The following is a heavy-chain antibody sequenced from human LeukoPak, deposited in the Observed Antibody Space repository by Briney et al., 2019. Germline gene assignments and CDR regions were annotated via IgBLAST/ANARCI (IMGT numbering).Heavy chain of an antibody. CDR2: TYTSGST. V-gene: IGHV4-61*02. J-gene: IGHJ5*02. Sequence: SETLSLTCTVSGGSISSGSYYWSWIRQPAGKGLEWIGRTYTSGSTNYNPSLKSRVTISVDTSKNQFSLKLSSVTAADTAVYYCARDSVDNCSGGSCYSGGLDPWGQGTLVTVSS. CDR1: GGSISSGSYY. D-gene: IGHD2-15*01. CDR3: ARDSVDNCSGGSCYSGGLDP.